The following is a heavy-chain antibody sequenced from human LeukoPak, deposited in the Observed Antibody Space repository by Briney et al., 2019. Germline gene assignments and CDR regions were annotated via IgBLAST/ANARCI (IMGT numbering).Heavy chain of an antibody. Sequence: GGSLRLSCAASGFTFSSYDMHWVRQATGKGLEWVSAIGTAGDTYYPGSVKGRFTISRENAKNSLYLQMNSLRAGDTAVYYCARGGGGSYFDYWGQGTLVTVSS. V-gene: IGHV3-13*01. J-gene: IGHJ4*02. CDR1: GFTFSSYD. D-gene: IGHD1-26*01. CDR2: IGTAGDT. CDR3: ARGGGGSYFDY.